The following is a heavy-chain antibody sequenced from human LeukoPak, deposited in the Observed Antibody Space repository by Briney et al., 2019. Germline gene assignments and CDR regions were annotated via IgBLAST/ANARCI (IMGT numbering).Heavy chain of an antibody. CDR2: ISLSGDTI. V-gene: IGHV3-48*03. Sequence: GGPLRLSCAASGFNFSSYWMHWVRQGPGKGLEWVSYISLSGDTIYYADSVKGRFTISRDNAKNSLYLQMNSLRAEDTAVYYCARNQRCLIRVYWGEGTLVTVSS. CDR3: ARNQRCLIRVY. J-gene: IGHJ4*02. CDR1: GFNFSSYW. D-gene: IGHD2-8*01.